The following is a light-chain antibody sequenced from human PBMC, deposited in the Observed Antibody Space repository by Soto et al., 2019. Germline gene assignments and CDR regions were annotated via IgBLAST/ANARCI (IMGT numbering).Light chain of an antibody. Sequence: VLAPTPGTQPLPQGERATLSCRAMQSVPSCYFACYQQQPNQAPRLLIYGASYRATGIPDRCRGDGSWTYDTLTYNNLEPGDSTVCSVQLLGDSQGTFGLGTRLEIK. J-gene: IGKJ5*01. CDR3: QLLGDSQGT. CDR1: QSVPSCY. V-gene: IGKV3-20*01. CDR2: GAS.